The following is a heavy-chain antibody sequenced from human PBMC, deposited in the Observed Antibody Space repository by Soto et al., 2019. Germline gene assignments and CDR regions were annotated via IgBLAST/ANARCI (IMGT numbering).Heavy chain of an antibody. CDR2: IIPIFGTA. V-gene: IGHV1-69*13. Sequence: SLKASCKASGGTFSSYAISWVRQDPGQGLEWMGGIIPIFGTANYAQKFQGRVTITADESTSTAYMELSSLRSEDTAVYYCAIESRYCSGGSCYFLPGIDYWGQGTLVTSPQ. CDR3: AIESRYCSGGSCYFLPGIDY. D-gene: IGHD2-15*01. CDR1: GGTFSSYA. J-gene: IGHJ4*02.